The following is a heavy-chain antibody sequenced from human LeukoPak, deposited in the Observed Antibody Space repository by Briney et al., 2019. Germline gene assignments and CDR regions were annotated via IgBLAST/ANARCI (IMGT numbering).Heavy chain of an antibody. CDR3: ARDFRYHDSSGYYSFDY. Sequence: GGSLRLSCAASGFTFTTYGMNWVRQAPGKGLEWVSYLSGRSNSIYYAESVKGRFTISRDNARNSLYLQMNSLRDEDTAVYYCARDFRYHDSSGYYSFDYWGQGTLVTVSS. CDR2: LSGRSNSI. J-gene: IGHJ4*02. V-gene: IGHV3-48*02. D-gene: IGHD3-22*01. CDR1: GFTFTTYG.